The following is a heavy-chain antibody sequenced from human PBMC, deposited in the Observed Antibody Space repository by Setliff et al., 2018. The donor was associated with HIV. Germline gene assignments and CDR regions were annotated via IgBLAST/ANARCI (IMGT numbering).Heavy chain of an antibody. CDR2: INHSGST. D-gene: IGHD3-16*01. V-gene: IGHV4-34*01. Sequence: SETLSLTCAIYGGSFSGYYWSWIRQPPGKGLEWIGEINHSGSTNYNPSLKSRVNTSVDTSKNQFSLKLSSVTAADTAVYYCARYPGGRIPLDHWGQGTLVTVSS. J-gene: IGHJ4*02. CDR3: ARYPGGRIPLDH. CDR1: GGSFSGYY.